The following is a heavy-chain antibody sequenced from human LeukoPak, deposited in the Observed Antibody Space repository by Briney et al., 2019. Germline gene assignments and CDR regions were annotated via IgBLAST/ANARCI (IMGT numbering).Heavy chain of an antibody. Sequence: PGRSLRLSCTASGFTFGDYAMSWFRQAPGKGLEWVGFIRSKAYGGTTEYAASVKGRFTISRDDSKSIAYLQMNSLKTEDTAVYYCTRFQGGYSHYDAFDIWGQGTMVTVSS. V-gene: IGHV3-49*03. CDR1: GFTFGDYA. CDR2: IRSKAYGGTT. D-gene: IGHD5-18*01. J-gene: IGHJ3*02. CDR3: TRFQGGYSHYDAFDI.